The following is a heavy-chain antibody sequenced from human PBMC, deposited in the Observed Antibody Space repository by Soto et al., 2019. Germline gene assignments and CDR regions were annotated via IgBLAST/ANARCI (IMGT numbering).Heavy chain of an antibody. CDR1: GFTFSIYA. D-gene: IGHD4-17*01. V-gene: IGHV3-30-3*01. CDR2: ISYDGSNK. J-gene: IGHJ6*02. CDR3: ARALYTVTYYYYGMDA. Sequence: GGSLRLSCAASGFTFSIYAMHWVRQAPGKGLEWVAVISYDGSNKYYADSVKGRFTISRGNSKNTLYLQMNSLRAEDTAVYYCARALYTVTYYYYGMDAWGQGTTVTVSS.